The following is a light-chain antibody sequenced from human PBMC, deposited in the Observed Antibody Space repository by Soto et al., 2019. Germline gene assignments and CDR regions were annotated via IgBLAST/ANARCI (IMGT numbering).Light chain of an antibody. CDR2: EVS. J-gene: IGLJ1*01. V-gene: IGLV2-14*01. Sequence: QSALTQPASVSGSPGQSITISCTGTSSDVGGYKYVSWYQQHPGKAPKLMIYEVSDRPSGISNCFSGSKFGNTASLTISGLQAEDEADYYCCSYTSTSALVFGTGTKVTVL. CDR1: SSDVGGYKY. CDR3: CSYTSTSALV.